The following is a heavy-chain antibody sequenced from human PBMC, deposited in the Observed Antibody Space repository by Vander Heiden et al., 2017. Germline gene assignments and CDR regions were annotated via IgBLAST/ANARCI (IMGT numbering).Heavy chain of an antibody. V-gene: IGHV3-23*01. CDR1: GFTFSSYA. J-gene: IGHJ5*02. D-gene: IGHD3-22*01. Sequence: EVQLLESGGGLVQPGGSLRLSCAASGFTFSSYAMSWVRQAPGKGLEWVSAISGSGGSTYYADSVKGRVTISRDNSKNTLYRQMNSLRAEETAVYYCAKDREPDDYDSSGYYSQAWGQGTMVTVSS. CDR2: ISGSGGST. CDR3: AKDREPDDYDSSGYYSQA.